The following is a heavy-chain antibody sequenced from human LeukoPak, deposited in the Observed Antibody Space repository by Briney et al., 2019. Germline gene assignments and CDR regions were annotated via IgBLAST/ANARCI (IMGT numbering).Heavy chain of an antibody. CDR1: GGSISSYY. CDR2: IYYSGST. CDR3: ARLAPPRSYYDFWSGYRFDY. D-gene: IGHD3-3*01. V-gene: IGHV4-59*08. J-gene: IGHJ4*02. Sequence: SQTLSLTCTVSGGSISSYYWSWVRQPPGKGLGWIGYIYYSGSTNYSPSLKSRVTISVDTSNNQFSLKLSSVTAADTAVYYCARLAPPRSYYDFWSGYRFDYWGQGTLVTVSS.